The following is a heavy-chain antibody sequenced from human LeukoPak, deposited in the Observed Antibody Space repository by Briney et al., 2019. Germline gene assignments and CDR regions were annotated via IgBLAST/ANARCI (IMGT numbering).Heavy chain of an antibody. Sequence: GGSLRLSCAASGFTFSSYGMHWVRQAPGKGLEWVAFIRYDGSNKYYADSVKGRFTISRDNSKNTLYLQMNSLRAEDTAVYYCAKDLSGYYGSGSQSELDYWGQGTLVTVSS. D-gene: IGHD3-10*01. CDR2: IRYDGSNK. CDR1: GFTFSSYG. J-gene: IGHJ4*02. V-gene: IGHV3-30*02. CDR3: AKDLSGYYGSGSQSELDY.